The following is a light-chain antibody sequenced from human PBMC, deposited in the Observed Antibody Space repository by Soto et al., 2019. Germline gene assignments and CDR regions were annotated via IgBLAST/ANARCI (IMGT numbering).Light chain of an antibody. Sequence: QSALTQPPSASGSPGQSVTISCTGTSSDVGGYNYVSWYQQHPGKAPKVMIYEVSNRPSGVSNRFSGSKSGNTASLTISGLQAEDEADYYCSSYTSSSTLHVFGSGTKVTVL. CDR3: SSYTSSSTLHV. V-gene: IGLV2-14*01. CDR2: EVS. CDR1: SSDVGGYNY. J-gene: IGLJ1*01.